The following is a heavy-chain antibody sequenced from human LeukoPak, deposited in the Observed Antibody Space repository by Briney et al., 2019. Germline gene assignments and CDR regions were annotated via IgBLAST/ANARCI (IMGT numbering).Heavy chain of an antibody. CDR3: ARDKHSSSWNDAFDI. J-gene: IGHJ3*02. Sequence: PSETLSLTCTVSGGSISSGGYYWSWIRQPPGKGRGGMGYIYHSGSTYYSPSLKSRVTISVDRSKNQFSLKLSSVTAADTAVYYCARDKHSSSWNDAFDIWGQGTMVTVSS. CDR2: IYHSGST. V-gene: IGHV4-30-2*01. D-gene: IGHD6-13*01. CDR1: GGSISSGGYY.